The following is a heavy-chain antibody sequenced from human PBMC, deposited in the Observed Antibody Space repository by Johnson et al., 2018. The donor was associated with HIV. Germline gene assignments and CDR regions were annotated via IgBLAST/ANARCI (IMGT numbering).Heavy chain of an antibody. CDR3: AKDTVSGSYYDAFDI. D-gene: IGHD1-26*01. CDR1: GFTFSNYA. J-gene: IGHJ3*02. Sequence: VQLVESGGGLVQPGGSLRLSCAASGFTFSNYAMTWVRQAPGKGLEWVSALSGSGGDTYYADCVKGRFTISRDNSKNTLYLQMNSLRAEDTAVYYCAKDTVSGSYYDAFDIWGQGTMVTVSS. CDR2: LSGSGGDT. V-gene: IGHV3-23*04.